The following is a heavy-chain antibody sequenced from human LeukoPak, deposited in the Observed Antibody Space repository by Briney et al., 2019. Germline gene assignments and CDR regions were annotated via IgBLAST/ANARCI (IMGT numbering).Heavy chain of an antibody. CDR1: GFTFRSYV. V-gene: IGHV3-23*01. CDR2: IGDSGLTT. Sequence: GGSLRLSCAASGFTFRSYVTSWIRQAPGKGLEWVSSIGDSGLTTYYGDSVRGRFVTSRDNSKNMLYLRLNNLTVDDTAVYFCARGFCSTTSCGLGAFDPWGQGSLVTVST. J-gene: IGHJ5*02. CDR3: ARGFCSTTSCGLGAFDP. D-gene: IGHD3-16*01.